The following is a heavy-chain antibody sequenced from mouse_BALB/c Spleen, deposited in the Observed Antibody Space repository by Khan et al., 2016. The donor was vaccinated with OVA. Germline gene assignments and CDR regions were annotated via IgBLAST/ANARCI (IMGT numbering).Heavy chain of an antibody. D-gene: IGHD1-1*01. CDR3: TRIYRSDFDY. V-gene: IGHV1-20*02. CDR1: GYSFTGYF. CDR2: INPHIGET. J-gene: IGHJ2*01. Sequence: VQLQQPGPELVRPGASAKISCKASGYSFTGYFMNWVMQSHGKSLEWIGRINPHIGETFYNQRFKDKATLTVDESSSTANMELRSLASEDSAVCYCTRIYRSDFDYWGQGTTLTVSS.